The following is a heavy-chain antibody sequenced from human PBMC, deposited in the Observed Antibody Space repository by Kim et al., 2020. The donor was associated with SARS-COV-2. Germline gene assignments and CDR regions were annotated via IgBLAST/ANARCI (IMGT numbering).Heavy chain of an antibody. D-gene: IGHD5-12*01. CDR2: ISGSGGST. CDR3: AKHNSGYGRGDAYFDY. Sequence: GGSLRLSCAASGFTFSSYAMSWVRQAPGKGLEWVSAISGSGGSTYYADSVKGRFTISRDNSKNTLYLQMNSLRAEDTAVYYCAKHNSGYGRGDAYFDYWGQGTLVTVSS. V-gene: IGHV3-23*01. CDR1: GFTFSSYA. J-gene: IGHJ4*02.